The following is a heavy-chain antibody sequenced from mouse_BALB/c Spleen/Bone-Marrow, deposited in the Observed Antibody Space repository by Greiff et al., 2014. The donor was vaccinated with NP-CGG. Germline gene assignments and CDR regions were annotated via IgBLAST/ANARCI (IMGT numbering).Heavy chain of an antibody. CDR3: ARSYYGRAMDY. CDR1: GYTFTSYW. Sequence: DLVKPGASVKLSCEASGYTFTSYWINWIKQRPGQGLEWIGRIAPGSGSTYYDEMFKGKATLTVDTSSSTAYIQRSSLSSEDSAVYVCARSYYGRAMDYWGQGTSVTVSS. J-gene: IGHJ4*01. CDR2: IAPGSGST. V-gene: IGHV1S41*01. D-gene: IGHD1-1*01.